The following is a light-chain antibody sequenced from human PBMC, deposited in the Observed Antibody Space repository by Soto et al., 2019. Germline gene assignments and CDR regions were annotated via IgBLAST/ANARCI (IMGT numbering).Light chain of an antibody. CDR1: QSINKW. Sequence: DVPMTQSPSYVSASVGDRVTITCRASQSINKWLAWYQQKPGEAPKLLIYSASNLQSGVPSRFSGSGSGTDFSLTISSLQPEDSATYYCQQANTFPYPFGPGTKVDIK. V-gene: IGKV1-12*01. J-gene: IGKJ3*01. CDR3: QQANTFPYP. CDR2: SAS.